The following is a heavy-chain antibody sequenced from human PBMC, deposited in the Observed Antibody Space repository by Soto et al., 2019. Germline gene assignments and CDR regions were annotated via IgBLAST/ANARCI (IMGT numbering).Heavy chain of an antibody. V-gene: IGHV1-58*01. J-gene: IGHJ4*02. CDR3: ARSTSSGYSFCY. CDR2: IVVGSGNT. D-gene: IGHD3-22*01. Sequence: SVKVSCKASGFTFTSSAVQWVRQARGQRLEWIGWIVVGSGNTNYAQKFQERVTITRDMSTSTAYMELSSLRSEDTAVYYCARSTSSGYSFCYWGQGTLVTVSS. CDR1: GFTFTSSA.